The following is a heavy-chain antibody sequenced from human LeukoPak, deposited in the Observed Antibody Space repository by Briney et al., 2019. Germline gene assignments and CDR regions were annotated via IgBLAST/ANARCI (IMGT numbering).Heavy chain of an antibody. J-gene: IGHJ4*02. V-gene: IGHV3-48*01. CDR3: VRDPNALDY. Sequence: GGSLRLSCAASGFSISRYSMNWVRRAPGKGLEWVSYIVSSGSTIYYADSVKGRFTISRDTAENSLYLQMNSLRVEDTAVYYCVRDPNALDYWGKGPLVPVSS. CDR2: IVSSGSTI. CDR1: GFSISRYS.